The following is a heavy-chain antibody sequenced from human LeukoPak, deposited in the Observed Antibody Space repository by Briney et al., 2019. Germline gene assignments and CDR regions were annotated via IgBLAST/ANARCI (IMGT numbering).Heavy chain of an antibody. CDR2: IYPGDSDT. CDR1: GYRFTSYW. J-gene: IGHJ2*01. Sequence: GAALQTSSNGPGYRFTSYWIGWVRPIPGKGLEWMGIIYPGDSDTRYSPSFQGQVTISADKSISTTYRQWTSLRAEDTGVYYCAREEEANFDLWGRGTLVTVSS. CDR3: AREEEANFDL. V-gene: IGHV5-51*01.